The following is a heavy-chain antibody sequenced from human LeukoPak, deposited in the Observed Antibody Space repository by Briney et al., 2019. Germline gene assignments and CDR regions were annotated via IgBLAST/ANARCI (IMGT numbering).Heavy chain of an antibody. CDR1: GGSISSGGYY. Sequence: PSQTLSLTCTVSGGSISSGGYYWSWIRQHPGKGLEWIGYIYYSGSTYYNPSLKSRVTISVDTSKNQFSLKLSSVTAADTAVYYCARHFLSSIAAAGPFDYWGQGTLVTVSS. CDR2: IYYSGST. D-gene: IGHD6-13*01. V-gene: IGHV4-31*03. J-gene: IGHJ4*02. CDR3: ARHFLSSIAAAGPFDY.